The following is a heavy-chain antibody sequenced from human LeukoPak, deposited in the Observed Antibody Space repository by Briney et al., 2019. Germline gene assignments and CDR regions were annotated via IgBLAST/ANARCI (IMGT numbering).Heavy chain of an antibody. V-gene: IGHV1-69*04. D-gene: IGHD5-18*01. J-gene: IGHJ4*02. CDR1: GGTFSSYA. Sequence: SVKVSFKASGGTFSSYAISWVRQAPGQGLEWMGRIIPIFGIANYAQKFQGRVTITADKSTSTAYMELSSLRSEDTAVYYCARGDGRGYSYGPTADFDYWGQGTLVTVSS. CDR3: ARGDGRGYSYGPTADFDY. CDR2: IIPIFGIA.